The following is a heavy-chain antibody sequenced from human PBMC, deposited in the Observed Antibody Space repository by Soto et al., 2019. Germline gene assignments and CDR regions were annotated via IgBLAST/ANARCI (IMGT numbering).Heavy chain of an antibody. CDR2: ISNNGAHT. CDR1: GFTFSNYE. V-gene: IGHV3-64*01. J-gene: IGHJ6*03. Sequence: EAQLVESGGGLVQPGGSLRLSCAASGFTFSNYEMHWVRQAPGKGLEYVSGISNNGAHTDYAKSVKGRFTISRDNSENTLYLQMGSLRAEDMDLYYCARRGYGSRWPNVYMDVWCQGTTVTVSS. CDR3: ARRGYGSRWPNVYMDV. D-gene: IGHD6-13*01.